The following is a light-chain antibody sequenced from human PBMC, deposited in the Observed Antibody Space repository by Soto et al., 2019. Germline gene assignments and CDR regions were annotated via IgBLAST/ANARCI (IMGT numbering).Light chain of an antibody. Sequence: QSVLTQPASVSGSPGQSITISCTGTSSDVGDYNYVSWYQHHPGKAPKLMIYEVSDRPSGVSTRFSGSKSGNTASLTISGLQAEDEADYYCSSYTRGSTVVFGGGTKLTVL. CDR3: SSYTRGSTVV. V-gene: IGLV2-14*01. J-gene: IGLJ2*01. CDR1: SSDVGDYNY. CDR2: EVS.